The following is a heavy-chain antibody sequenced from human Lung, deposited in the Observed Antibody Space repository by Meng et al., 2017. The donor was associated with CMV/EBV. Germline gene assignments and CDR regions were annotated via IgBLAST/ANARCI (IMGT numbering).Heavy chain of an antibody. CDR1: GFTFGDYA. CDR3: ARGSGSQEH. V-gene: IGHV3-49*04. Sequence: GGSLRLSCTASGFTFGDYAMTWVRQAPGKRLEWIGFIRNRTRGGTTEYTASVKGRFSILRDDSKSIAYLQMDSVKIEDTGVYFCARGSGSQEHGGQGTLGTV. J-gene: IGHJ1*01. CDR2: IRNRTRGGTT. D-gene: IGHD3-10*01.